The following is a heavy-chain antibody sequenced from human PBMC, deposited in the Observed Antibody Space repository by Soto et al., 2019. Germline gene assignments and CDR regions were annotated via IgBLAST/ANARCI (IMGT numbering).Heavy chain of an antibody. CDR1: GFTFSNYA. CDR2: ISGSGVST. J-gene: IGHJ6*02. Sequence: HPGGSLRLSCAASGFTFSNYAMSWVRQAPGKGLEWVSSISGSGVSTYNADSVKGRFTISRDNSKNMLYLQMSSLRAEDTALYYCAKGRSYYYYYGVDVWGQGTTVTVSS. V-gene: IGHV3-23*01. CDR3: AKGRSYYYYYGVDV.